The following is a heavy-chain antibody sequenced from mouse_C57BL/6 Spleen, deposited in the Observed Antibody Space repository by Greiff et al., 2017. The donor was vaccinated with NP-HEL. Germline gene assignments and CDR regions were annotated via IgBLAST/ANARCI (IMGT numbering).Heavy chain of an antibody. CDR2: ISDGGSYT. CDR3: ARDQWLLRAMDY. Sequence: EVKLMESGGGLVKPGGSLKLSCAASGFTFSSYAMSWVRQTPEKRLEWVATISDGGSYTYYPDNVKGRFTISRDNAKNNLYLQMSHLKSEDTAMYYCARDQWLLRAMDYWGQGTSVTVSS. CDR1: GFTFSSYA. D-gene: IGHD2-3*01. J-gene: IGHJ4*01. V-gene: IGHV5-4*01.